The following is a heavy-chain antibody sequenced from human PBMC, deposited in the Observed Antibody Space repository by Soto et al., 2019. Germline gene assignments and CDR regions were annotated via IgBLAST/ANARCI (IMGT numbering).Heavy chain of an antibody. V-gene: IGHV3-30*18. CDR1: GFTFSSYG. CDR2: ISYDGSNK. D-gene: IGHD2-15*01. CDR3: AKDDSKLPTYLDY. J-gene: IGHJ4*02. Sequence: QVQLVESGGGVVQPGRSLRLSCAASGFTFSSYGMHWVRQAPGKGLKGAAVISYDGSNKYYADAVKGRFTISRDNSKNTLYLQMNSLRAEDTAVYYCAKDDSKLPTYLDYWGQGTLVTVSS.